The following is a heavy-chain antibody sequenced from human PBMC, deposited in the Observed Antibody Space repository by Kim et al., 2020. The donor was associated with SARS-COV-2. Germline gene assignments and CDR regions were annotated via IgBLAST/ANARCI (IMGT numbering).Heavy chain of an antibody. D-gene: IGHD3-16*02. V-gene: IGHV4-34*01. CDR3: ARGPRIMITFGGVIVPPFDY. J-gene: IGHJ4*02. Sequence: SETLSLTCAVYGGSFSGYYWSWIRQPPGKGLEWIGEINHSGSTNYNPSLKSRVTISVDTSKNQFSLKLSSVTAADTAVYYCARGPRIMITFGGVIVPPFDYWGQGTLVTVSS. CDR2: INHSGST. CDR1: GGSFSGYY.